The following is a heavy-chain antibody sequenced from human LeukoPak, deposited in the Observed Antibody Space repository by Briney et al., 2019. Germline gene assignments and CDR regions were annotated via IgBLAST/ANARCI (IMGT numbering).Heavy chain of an antibody. CDR3: ARVAEYSSGPFDY. D-gene: IGHD6-19*01. V-gene: IGHV3-66*01. J-gene: IGHJ4*02. CDR1: EFTVSSNY. CDR2: IYSGGST. Sequence: GGSLRLSCAASEFTVSSNYMSWVRQAPGKGLEWVSVIYSGGSTYYADSVKGRFTISRDNSKNTLYLQMNSLRAEDTAVYYCARVAEYSSGPFDYWGQGTLVTVSS.